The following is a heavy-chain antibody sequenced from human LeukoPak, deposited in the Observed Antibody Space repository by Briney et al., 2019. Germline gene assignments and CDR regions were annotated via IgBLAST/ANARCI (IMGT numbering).Heavy chain of an antibody. J-gene: IGHJ3*02. CDR2: IYYSGST. V-gene: IGHV4-39*01. CDR3: ARSYSSTNFDAFDI. D-gene: IGHD6-13*01. Sequence: SETLSLTCTVSGGSISSSSYYWGWIRQPPGTGLEWIGSIYYSGSTYYNPSLKRRVTISVDWSKNQFSLKLTSVTAADTAVYYCARSYSSTNFDAFDIWGPGTMVTVSS. CDR1: GGSISSSSYY.